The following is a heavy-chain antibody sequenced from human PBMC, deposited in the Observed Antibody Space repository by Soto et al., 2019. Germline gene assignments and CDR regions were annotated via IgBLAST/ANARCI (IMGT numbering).Heavy chain of an antibody. Sequence: EVQLVESGVGLVQPGGYLRLSCAASGFTLSDHNMDWVREAPGKGLEWVGRTRDQPNSYTTEYAASVKGRFTISRDDSKNSLYLQMNSLKTEDTAVYYCTSLASTALTGVDYWGQGTLVTVSS. CDR2: TRDQPNSYTT. J-gene: IGHJ4*02. CDR1: GFTLSDHN. V-gene: IGHV3-72*01. D-gene: IGHD3-9*01. CDR3: TSLASTALTGVDY.